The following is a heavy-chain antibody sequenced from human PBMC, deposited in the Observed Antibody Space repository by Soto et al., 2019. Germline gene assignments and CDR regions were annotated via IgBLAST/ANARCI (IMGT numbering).Heavy chain of an antibody. V-gene: IGHV1-58*01. J-gene: IGHJ4*02. CDR1: GFTFTSSA. D-gene: IGHD3-10*01. CDR2: IVVGSGNT. Sequence: SVKVSCKASGFTFTSSAVQWVRQARGQRLEWIGWIVVGSGNTNYAQKFQERVTITRDMSTSTAYMELSSLRSEDTAVYYCAADSLDYGSGSYYPSDYWGQGTLVTVSS. CDR3: AADSLDYGSGSYYPSDY.